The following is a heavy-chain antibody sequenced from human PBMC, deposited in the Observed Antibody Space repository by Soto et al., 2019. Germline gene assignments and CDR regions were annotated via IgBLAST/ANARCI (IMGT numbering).Heavy chain of an antibody. D-gene: IGHD2-21*02. Sequence: SETLSLTCAVYGGSFSGYYWSWICQPPGKGLKWIGEINHSGSTNYNPSLKSRVTISVDTSKNQFSLKLNSVTAADTAVYYCARDLWGYCGTDCYPLDVWGQGTTVT. CDR1: GGSFSGYY. V-gene: IGHV4-34*01. J-gene: IGHJ6*02. CDR2: INHSGST. CDR3: ARDLWGYCGTDCYPLDV.